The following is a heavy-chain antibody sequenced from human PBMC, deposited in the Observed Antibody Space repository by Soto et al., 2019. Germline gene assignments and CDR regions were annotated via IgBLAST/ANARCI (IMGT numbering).Heavy chain of an antibody. Sequence: QVQLVQSGAEVKKPGASVKVSCKASGYTFTNSGISWVRQAPGQGLEWMGWISTDNGNTNYAQHLQGRGSMTTDTSTSTAYMDLRSLRSDDTPVYYCARDQGITTFGVYSMYYYGMDVWGQGTTVTVS. J-gene: IGHJ6*02. V-gene: IGHV1-18*01. CDR1: GYTFTNSG. CDR3: ARDQGITTFGVYSMYYYGMDV. CDR2: ISTDNGNT. D-gene: IGHD3-3*01.